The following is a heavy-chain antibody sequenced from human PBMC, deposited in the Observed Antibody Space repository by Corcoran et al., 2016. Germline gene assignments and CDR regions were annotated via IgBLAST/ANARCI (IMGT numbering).Heavy chain of an antibody. Sequence: EVQLVESGGGLVQPGGSLRLSCAASGFTFSSYWMHWVRQAPGKGLVWVSRIHSDGSSTSYADSVKGRFTISRDNAKNTLYLQMNSLRAEDMAGYYCARATTTRSHYDFWSAPGDDYYGMDVWGQGTTVTVSS. D-gene: IGHD3-3*01. V-gene: IGHV3-74*01. CDR2: IHSDGSST. J-gene: IGHJ6*02. CDR1: GFTFSSYW. CDR3: ARATTTRSHYDFWSAPGDDYYGMDV.